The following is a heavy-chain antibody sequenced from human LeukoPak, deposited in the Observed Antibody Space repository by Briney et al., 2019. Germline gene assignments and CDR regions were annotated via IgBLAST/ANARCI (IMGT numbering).Heavy chain of an antibody. CDR3: ANLRWLQDSDAFDL. J-gene: IGHJ3*01. D-gene: IGHD5-24*01. Sequence: GGSLRLSCAASGFTFTNYALSWVRQARGKGLEWVSTIDYRCSDQYHPHPVKGRLSIPRDNHKHALYLQMSSLTAEDTPVYYCANLRWLQDSDAFDLWGQGPLVTVSS. CDR2: IDYRCSDQ. CDR1: GFTFTNYA. V-gene: IGHV3-23*01.